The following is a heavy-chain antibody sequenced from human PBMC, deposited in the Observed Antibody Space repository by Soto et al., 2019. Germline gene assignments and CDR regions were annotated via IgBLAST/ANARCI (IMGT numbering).Heavy chain of an antibody. CDR2: ISGSGGGA. J-gene: IGHJ4*02. CDR1: GFTFRNYA. V-gene: IGHV3-23*01. Sequence: EVQLLESGGDSVQPGGSLRLSCAASGFTFRNYAMTWVRQAPGKGLEWVSHISGSGGGADYADSVKGRFTISRDNYKNTLYLQMNNLRVEDTGLYYCAKTGVSAWHLTCWGQGTLVSVSS. D-gene: IGHD6-19*01. CDR3: AKTGVSAWHLTC.